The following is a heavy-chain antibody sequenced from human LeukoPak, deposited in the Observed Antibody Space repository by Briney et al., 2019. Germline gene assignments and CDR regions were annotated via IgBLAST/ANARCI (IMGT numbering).Heavy chain of an antibody. V-gene: IGHV3-21*01. CDR2: ISTYSTYI. CDR3: VREGGPYSHYYYLDV. J-gene: IGHJ6*03. CDR1: GFIFNSYD. D-gene: IGHD3-16*01. Sequence: GGSLRLSCAASGFIFNSYDMDWVRQAPGKGLEWVASISTYSTYIKYGDSVKGRFTISRDNANSSLSLQMNSLKVEDTAVYYCVREGGPYSHYYYLDVWGKGTTVAVSS.